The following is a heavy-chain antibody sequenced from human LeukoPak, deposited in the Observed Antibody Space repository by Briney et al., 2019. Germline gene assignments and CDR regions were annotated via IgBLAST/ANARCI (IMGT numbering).Heavy chain of an antibody. CDR3: AREAVSGSGSYYTDY. V-gene: IGHV4-4*08. J-gene: IGHJ4*02. D-gene: IGHD3-10*01. CDR2: IYTSGST. Sequence: SETLSLTCTVSGGSISSYYWSWIRQPPGKGLEWIGYIYTSGSTNYNPSLKSRVTMSVDTSKNQFSLKLSSVTAADTAVYYCAREAVSGSGSYYTDYWGQGTLVTVSS. CDR1: GGSISSYY.